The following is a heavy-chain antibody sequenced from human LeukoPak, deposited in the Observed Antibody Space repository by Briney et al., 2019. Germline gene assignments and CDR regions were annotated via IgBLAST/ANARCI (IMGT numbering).Heavy chain of an antibody. D-gene: IGHD2-2*01. Sequence: ASVKVSCKASGGTFSRYAISWVRQAPGQGLEWMGGIIPMFGIANYAQKFQGRVTITADESTSTAYMELSSLRSEDTAVYYCARRYCSSTSCYGPFDYWGQGTLVTVSS. CDR1: GGTFSRYA. CDR2: IIPMFGIA. CDR3: ARRYCSSTSCYGPFDY. V-gene: IGHV1-69*01. J-gene: IGHJ4*02.